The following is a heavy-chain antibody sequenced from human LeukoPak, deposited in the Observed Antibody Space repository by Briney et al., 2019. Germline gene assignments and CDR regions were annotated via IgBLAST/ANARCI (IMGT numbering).Heavy chain of an antibody. V-gene: IGHV3-23*01. Sequence: GGSLRLSCAASGFTFRSYAMSWVRQSPGKGLEWVAGISGTCGYRYYGDSVKGRFTISRDNPQNELYLQMNSLRAEDTAVYYCRIMVYARELDNWGQGTLVTVPS. D-gene: IGHD2-8*01. J-gene: IGHJ4*02. CDR3: RIMVYARELDN. CDR2: ISGTCGYR. CDR1: GFTFRSYA.